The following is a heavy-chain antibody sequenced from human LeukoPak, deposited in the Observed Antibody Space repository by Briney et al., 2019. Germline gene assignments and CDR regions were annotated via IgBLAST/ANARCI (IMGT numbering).Heavy chain of an antibody. CDR3: ARDSEVRRNLWHY. V-gene: IGHV1-69*13. D-gene: IGHD3-10*01. Sequence: SVKVSCKASGGTFSSYAISWVRQAPGQGLEWMGGIIPIFGTANYAQKFQGRVTITADESTSTVYMELSSLRSEDTAVYYCARDSEVRRNLWHYWGQGTLVTVSS. J-gene: IGHJ4*02. CDR1: GGTFSSYA. CDR2: IIPIFGTA.